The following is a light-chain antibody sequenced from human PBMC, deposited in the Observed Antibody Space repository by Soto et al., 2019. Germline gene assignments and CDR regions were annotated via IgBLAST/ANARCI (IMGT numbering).Light chain of an antibody. Sequence: QSALTQPRSVSGSPGQSVTISCTGTSSYVGGYNYVSWYQQLPGTAPKLLIYDSIKRPSGIPDRFSGSKSGTSATLGITGLQTGDEADYYCGTWDDRLSVVVLGGGTKLTVL. V-gene: IGLV1-51*01. J-gene: IGLJ2*01. CDR2: DSI. CDR3: GTWDDRLSVVV. CDR1: SSYVGGYNY.